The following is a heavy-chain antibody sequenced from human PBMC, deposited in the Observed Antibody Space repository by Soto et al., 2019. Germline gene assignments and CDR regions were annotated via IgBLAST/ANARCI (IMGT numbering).Heavy chain of an antibody. V-gene: IGHV4-61*08. CDR1: GGSISSGGYS. Sequence: PSETLSLTCTVSGGSISSGGYSWSWIRQPPGKGLEWIGYIYYSGSTNYNPSLKSRVTISVDTSKNQFSLKLSSVTAADTAVYYCAREKGAFDIWGQGTMVTVSS. J-gene: IGHJ3*02. CDR3: AREKGAFDI. CDR2: IYYSGST.